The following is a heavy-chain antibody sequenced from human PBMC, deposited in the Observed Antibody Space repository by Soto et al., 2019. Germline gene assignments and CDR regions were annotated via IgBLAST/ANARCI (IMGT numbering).Heavy chain of an antibody. J-gene: IGHJ6*03. CDR3: ARGFRLRTLRDYYYYYMDV. CDR2: INHSGST. V-gene: IGHV4-34*01. Sequence: SETLSLTCAVYGGSFSGYYWSWIRQPPGKGLEWIGEINHSGSTNYNPSLKSRVTISVDTSKNQFSLKLSSVTAADTAVYYCARGFRLRTLRDYYYYYMDVWGKGTTVTVSS. D-gene: IGHD3-10*01. CDR1: GGSFSGYY.